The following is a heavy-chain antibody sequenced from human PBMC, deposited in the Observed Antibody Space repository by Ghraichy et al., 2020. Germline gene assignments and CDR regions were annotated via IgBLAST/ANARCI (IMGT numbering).Heavy chain of an antibody. CDR3: ARAPRVAGTVLSRYYYYYYMDV. D-gene: IGHD6-19*01. Sequence: SETLSLTCAVYGVSFSGYYWSWIRQPPGKGLEWIGEINHSGSTNYNPSLKSRVTISVDTSKNQFSLKLSSVTAADTAVYYCARAPRVAGTVLSRYYYYYYMDVWGQGTTVTVSS. CDR1: GVSFSGYY. J-gene: IGHJ6*03. V-gene: IGHV4-34*01. CDR2: INHSGST.